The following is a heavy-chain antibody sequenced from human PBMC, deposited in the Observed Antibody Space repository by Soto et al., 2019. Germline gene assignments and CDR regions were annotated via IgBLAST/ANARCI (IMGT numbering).Heavy chain of an antibody. D-gene: IGHD1-7*01. J-gene: IGHJ4*02. V-gene: IGHV3-30-3*01. CDR3: ARAKLELPYTFDY. CDR2: ISYDGSNK. Sequence: GGSLRLCCASSGFPFTSYAMHCIRQAPGKGLEWVAVISYDGSNKYYADSVKGRFTISRDNSKNTLYLQMNSLRAEDTAVYYCARAKLELPYTFDYWGQGTLVTVSS. CDR1: GFPFTSYA.